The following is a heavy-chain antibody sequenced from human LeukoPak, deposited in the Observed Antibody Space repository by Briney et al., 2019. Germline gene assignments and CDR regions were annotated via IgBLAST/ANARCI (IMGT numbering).Heavy chain of an antibody. V-gene: IGHV3-23*01. J-gene: IGHJ4*02. CDR2: IGGGGTTT. CDR1: GFTFSDYA. D-gene: IGHD3-10*01. CDR3: ARERYGPGPYDY. Sequence: GGSLRLSCAASGFTFSDYAMSWVRQAPGKGLECVSTIGGGGTTTYYADSVKGRFTISRDNSKNTLYLQMGSLRAEDMAVYYCARERYGPGPYDYWGQGTLVTVSS.